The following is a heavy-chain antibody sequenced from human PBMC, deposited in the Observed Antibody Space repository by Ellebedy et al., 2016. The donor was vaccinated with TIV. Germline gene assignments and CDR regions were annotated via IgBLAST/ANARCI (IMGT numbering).Heavy chain of an antibody. CDR1: GFLFNQYG. D-gene: IGHD3-9*01. CDR2: ISSSSSYI. Sequence: GESLKISXAASGFLFNQYGMHWVRQAPGKGLEWVSSISSSSSYIYYADSVKGRFIISRDNAKNSLYLQMNSLRAEDTAGYYCARDTSRNYDILTGYYTPYYYGMDVWGQGTTVTVSS. J-gene: IGHJ6*02. CDR3: ARDTSRNYDILTGYYTPYYYGMDV. V-gene: IGHV3-21*01.